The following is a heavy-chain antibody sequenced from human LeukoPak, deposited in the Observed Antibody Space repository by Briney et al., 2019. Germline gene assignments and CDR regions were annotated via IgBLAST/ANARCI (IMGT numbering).Heavy chain of an antibody. Sequence: ASVKVSCKVSGYTLTELSMHWVRQAPGQGLEYMGWINPNSGDTNYAQKFQGRVTMTRDTSMSTAYMELSGLRFDDTAVYYCARDGEVRQGHCTTTSCPVDYWGQGTLITVSS. CDR1: GYTLTELS. V-gene: IGHV1-2*02. D-gene: IGHD2-2*01. CDR3: ARDGEVRQGHCTTTSCPVDY. J-gene: IGHJ4*02. CDR2: INPNSGDT.